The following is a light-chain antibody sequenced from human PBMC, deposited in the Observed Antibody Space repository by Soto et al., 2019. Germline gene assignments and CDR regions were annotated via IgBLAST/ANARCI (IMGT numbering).Light chain of an antibody. CDR3: QQYGSSGT. CDR2: GAS. Sequence: EIVLTQSPGTLSLSPGDSATLSCRASQSVSNNYLAWYQQKPGQAPRLLIYGASNRATGIQDRFSGSGSGTEFTLTIRRLEPEDFAVYYCQQYGSSGTFGQGTKVDIK. V-gene: IGKV3-20*01. CDR1: QSVSNNY. J-gene: IGKJ1*01.